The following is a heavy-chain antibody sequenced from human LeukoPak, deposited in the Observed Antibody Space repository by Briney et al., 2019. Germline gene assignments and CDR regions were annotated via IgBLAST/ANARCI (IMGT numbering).Heavy chain of an antibody. J-gene: IGHJ5*02. V-gene: IGHV3-23*01. CDR1: GFTFSSYA. D-gene: IGHD6-13*01. CDR3: AKVNLAAADTGWFDP. Sequence: GGSLRLSCAASGFTFSSYAMSWVRQAPGKGLEWVSAISGSGGSTYYADSVKGRFTISRDNSKNTLYLQMNSLRAEGTAVYYCAKVNLAAADTGWFDPWGQGTLVTASS. CDR2: ISGSGGST.